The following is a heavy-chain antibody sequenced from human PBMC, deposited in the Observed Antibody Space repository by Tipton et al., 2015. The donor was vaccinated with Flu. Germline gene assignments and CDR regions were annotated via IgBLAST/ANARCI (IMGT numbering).Heavy chain of an antibody. CDR2: IYPGDSDT. D-gene: IGHD3-22*01. CDR1: GYSFTSYW. Sequence: QLVQSGAEVKKPGESLKISCRGSGYSFTSYWIGWVRQMPGKGLEWMGIIYPGDSDTRYSPSFQGQVTISADKSISTAYLQWSSLKASDTAMYYCARQGGYYYDSSGYYSYWGQGTLVTVSS. CDR3: ARQGGYYYDSSGYYSY. J-gene: IGHJ4*02. V-gene: IGHV5-51*01.